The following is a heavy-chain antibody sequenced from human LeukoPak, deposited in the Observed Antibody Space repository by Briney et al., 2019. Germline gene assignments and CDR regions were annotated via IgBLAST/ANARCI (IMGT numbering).Heavy chain of an antibody. Sequence: GRSLRLSCAASGFTFSSYSMNWVRQAPGKGLEWVSFFYKGDSTYYAESVRGRFTISRDNSKNTLYLLMNSLIPEDTAVYYCAREVVSSPSYFDSWGQGTLVTVSS. CDR3: AREVVSSPSYFDS. J-gene: IGHJ4*02. CDR2: FYKGDST. CDR1: GFTFSSYS. D-gene: IGHD2-15*01. V-gene: IGHV3-53*01.